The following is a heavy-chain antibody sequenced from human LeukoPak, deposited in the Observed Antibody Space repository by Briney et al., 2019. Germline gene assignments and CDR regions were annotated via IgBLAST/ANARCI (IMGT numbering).Heavy chain of an antibody. J-gene: IGHJ4*02. Sequence: GRSLRLSCAASGFTFDDYAMHWVRQAPGEGLEWVSGISRNSGSIIYADSGKGRFTISRDNAKNSLYLQMTSLRAEDTALYYCAKGYCSSTGCHLDYWGQGTLVTVSS. CDR2: ISRNSGSI. CDR3: AKGYCSSTGCHLDY. D-gene: IGHD2-2*01. CDR1: GFTFDDYA. V-gene: IGHV3-9*01.